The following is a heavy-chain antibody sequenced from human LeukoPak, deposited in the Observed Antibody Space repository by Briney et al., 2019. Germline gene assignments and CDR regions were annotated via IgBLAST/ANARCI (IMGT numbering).Heavy chain of an antibody. CDR2: LKSKTDGGTT. D-gene: IGHD3-16*02. CDR3: TTDLRS. V-gene: IGHV3-15*01. Sequence: GGSLRLSCAASAFSFSSYGMNWVRQAPGKGLEWVGRLKSKTDGGTTDYAAPVKGRFTISRDDSKNTLYRQMNRLKTEDTALYYCTTDLRSWGQGALVTVSS. CDR1: AFSFSSYG. J-gene: IGHJ5*02.